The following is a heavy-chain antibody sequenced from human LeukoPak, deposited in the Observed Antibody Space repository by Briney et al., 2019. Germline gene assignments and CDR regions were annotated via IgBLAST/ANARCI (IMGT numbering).Heavy chain of an antibody. D-gene: IGHD5-18*01. CDR1: GGSISSGDHY. CDR2: TSYSGSA. Sequence: SQTLSLTCTVSGGSISSGDHYWSWIRQSPGRGLESIAYTSYSGSAYYNPSLMSRITMSVDTSKNQFSLKLTSVTAADTAVYYCARGRGYGYGIDYWGKGILVT. V-gene: IGHV4-30-4*01. CDR3: ARGRGYGYGIDY. J-gene: IGHJ4*02.